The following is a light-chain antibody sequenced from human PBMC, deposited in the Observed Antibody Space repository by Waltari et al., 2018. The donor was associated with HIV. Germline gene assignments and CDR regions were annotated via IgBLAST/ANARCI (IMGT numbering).Light chain of an antibody. CDR2: DDI. CDR3: QVWDTNSDHRV. V-gene: IGLV3-21*02. Sequence: SSVLTQTPSVSVAPGQTARITCGGDNIGNRRVHWEQQKPGQAPVLVVDDDIDRPSGIPERFSGSRSGNTATLTISRVEVGDEDDYYCQVWDTNSDHRVFGGGTKLTVL. CDR1: NIGNRR. J-gene: IGLJ2*01.